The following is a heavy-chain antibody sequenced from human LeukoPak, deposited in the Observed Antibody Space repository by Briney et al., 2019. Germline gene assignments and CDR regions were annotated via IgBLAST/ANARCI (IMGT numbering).Heavy chain of an antibody. V-gene: IGHV1-2*02. CDR2: INPDSGGT. D-gene: IGHD1-26*01. CDR1: GYTFTGYY. Sequence: ASVKVSCKASGYTFTGYYIHWVRQAPGQGLEWMGWINPDSGGTNYAQKFQGRVTMTRDTSIRTAYMELSRLRSDDTAVYYCARYPVRIVGATLNWFDPWGQGTLVTVSS. J-gene: IGHJ5*02. CDR3: ARYPVRIVGATLNWFDP.